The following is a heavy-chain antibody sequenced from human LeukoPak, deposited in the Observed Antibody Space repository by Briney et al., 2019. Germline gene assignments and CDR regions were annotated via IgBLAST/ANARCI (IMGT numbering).Heavy chain of an antibody. Sequence: GGSLRLSCAASGFTFSSYSMNWVRQAPGKGLEWVSSISSSSSYIYYADSVKGRFTISRDNSKKTCSLQMDSLRVEDTATYYCAREASTEIIGGMDVRGQGTTVTVTS. CDR3: AREASTEIIGGMDV. J-gene: IGHJ6*02. D-gene: IGHD2-8*02. CDR1: GFTFSSYS. CDR2: ISSSSSYI. V-gene: IGHV3-21*01.